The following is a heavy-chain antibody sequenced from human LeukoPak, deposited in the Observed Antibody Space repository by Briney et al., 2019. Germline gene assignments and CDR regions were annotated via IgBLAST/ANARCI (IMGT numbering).Heavy chain of an antibody. CDR1: GGTFSSHA. CDR2: IIPIFGTA. J-gene: IGHJ5*02. V-gene: IGHV1-69*13. Sequence: GASVKVSCKASGGTFSSHAISWVRQAPGQGLKWMGGIIPIFGTANYAQKFQGRVTITADESTSTAYMELSSLRSEDTAVYYCVLSTIFGVPIISRRWFDPWGQGTLVTVSS. D-gene: IGHD3-3*01. CDR3: VLSTIFGVPIISRRWFDP.